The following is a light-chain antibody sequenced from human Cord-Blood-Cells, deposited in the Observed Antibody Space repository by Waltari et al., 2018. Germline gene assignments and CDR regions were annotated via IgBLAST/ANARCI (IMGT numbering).Light chain of an antibody. J-gene: IGKJ5*01. CDR1: QSLLHSNGYNY. CDR3: MQALQTPIT. V-gene: IGKV2-28*01. Sequence: DIVMTKSPLSMPVTPGEPASISCRSSQSLLHSNGYNYLDWYLQKPGQSPQLLIYMCSNRASGVPDRFSGSGSGTDFTLKISRVEAEDVGVYYCMQALQTPITFGQGTRLEIK. CDR2: MCS.